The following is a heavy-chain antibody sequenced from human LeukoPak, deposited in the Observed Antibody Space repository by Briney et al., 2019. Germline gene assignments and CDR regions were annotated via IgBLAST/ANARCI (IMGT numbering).Heavy chain of an antibody. Sequence: AGSLRLSCAASGFTFSSYEMNWVRQAPPKGLERVSYIRSSASTIYYADSVQSRFTISRDNAKNTLYLQMNSLRAEDTAVYDCARDRYSGSLGFDYWGQGTLVTVSS. V-gene: IGHV3-48*03. CDR1: GFTFSSYE. J-gene: IGHJ4*02. CDR2: IRSSASTI. CDR3: ARDRYSGSLGFDY. D-gene: IGHD1-26*01.